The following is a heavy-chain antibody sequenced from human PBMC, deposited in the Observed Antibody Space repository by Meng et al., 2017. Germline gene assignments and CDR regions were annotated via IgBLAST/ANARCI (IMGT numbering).Heavy chain of an antibody. CDR1: GCTLSSNA. CDR2: IIPIFGTA. D-gene: IGHD6-13*01. CDR3: ARDKRPSSSWYGNWFDP. J-gene: IGHJ5*02. V-gene: IGHV1-69*06. Sequence: VLCGDESKSLGSSVKASCSRAGCTLSSNATSWWRQAPGQGLEWMGGIIPIFGTANYAQKFQGRVTITADKSTSTAYMELSSLRSEDTAVYYCARDKRPSSSWYGNWFDPWGQGTLVTVSS.